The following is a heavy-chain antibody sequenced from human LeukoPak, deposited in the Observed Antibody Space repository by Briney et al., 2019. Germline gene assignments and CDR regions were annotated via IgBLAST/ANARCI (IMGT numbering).Heavy chain of an antibody. CDR3: ARLDTRLSGYYFDY. J-gene: IGHJ4*02. Sequence: SETLFLTCTVSGGSISNDDYYWNWIRQPPGKGLEWIGYIYDSGGTFYNPSLKSRVIISGDTSKNQFSLKLSSVTAADTAVYYCARLDTRLSGYYFDYWGQGILVTVSS. V-gene: IGHV4-30-4*01. CDR2: IYDSGGT. D-gene: IGHD6-25*01. CDR1: GGSISNDDYY.